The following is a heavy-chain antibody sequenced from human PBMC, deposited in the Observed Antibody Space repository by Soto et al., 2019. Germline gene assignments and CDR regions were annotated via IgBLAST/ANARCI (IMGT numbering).Heavy chain of an antibody. CDR2: IYYSGST. CDR1: GGSISSGGYY. V-gene: IGHV4-31*03. CDR3: ASRFFGFDRFLEWSTGFDP. J-gene: IGHJ5*02. Sequence: SETLSLTCTVSGGSISSGGYYWSWIRQHPGKGLEWIGYIYYSGSTYYNPSLKSRVTISVDTSKNQFSLKLSSVTAADMAVYYCASRFFGFDRFLEWSTGFDPWGQGTLVTVSS. D-gene: IGHD3-3*01.